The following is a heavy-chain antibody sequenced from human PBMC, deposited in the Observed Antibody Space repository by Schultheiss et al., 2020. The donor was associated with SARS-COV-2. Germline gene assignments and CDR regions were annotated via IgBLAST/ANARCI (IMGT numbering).Heavy chain of an antibody. CDR3: ARDIPNTWSSDY. CDR2: ISYDGSNK. D-gene: IGHD2-21*01. Sequence: GGSLRLSCAASGFTFSSYGMHWVRQAPGKGLEWVAVISYDGSNKYYADSVKGRFTISRDNSKNTLFLQMSSLRAEDTAVYYCARDIPNTWSSDYWGQGTLVTVSS. J-gene: IGHJ4*02. CDR1: GFTFSSYG. V-gene: IGHV3-30*06.